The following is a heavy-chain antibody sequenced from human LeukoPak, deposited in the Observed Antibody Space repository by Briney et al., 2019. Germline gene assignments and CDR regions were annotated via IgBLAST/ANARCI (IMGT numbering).Heavy chain of an antibody. CDR3: DY. D-gene: IGHD3-10*01. Sequence: SETLSLTCTVSGGSINSYYWGWVRQPAGKGPEWIGRIYTTGTTNYSPSLKSRLTMSLDTSKNQFSLKFCGRQGYTASYYFVDYWSQGTLVTVSS. CDR2: IYTTGTT. CDR1: GGSINSYY. V-gene: IGHV4-4*07. J-gene: IGHJ4*02.